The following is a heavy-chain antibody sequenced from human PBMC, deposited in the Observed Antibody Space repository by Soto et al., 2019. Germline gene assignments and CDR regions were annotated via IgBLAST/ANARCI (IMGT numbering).Heavy chain of an antibody. CDR3: VRWNGFGDH. D-gene: IGHD1-1*01. CDR1: GFTLSDYG. V-gene: IGHV3-23*01. J-gene: IGHJ4*02. Sequence: EVQLLDSGGGLVQPGGSLRLSCAVPGFTLSDYGVTWVRQAPGKGLEWVSGFSGGGGGTFYADSVKGRFTISRDDSKNTAYLQMNGLGVEDTAVYYCVRWNGFGDHWGQGTLVTVSS. CDR2: FSGGGGGT.